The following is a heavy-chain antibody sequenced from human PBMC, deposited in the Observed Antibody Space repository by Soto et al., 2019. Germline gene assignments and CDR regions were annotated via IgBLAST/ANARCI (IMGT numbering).Heavy chain of an antibody. CDR1: GGSISSHY. CDR2: IYYSGST. CDR3: ARMNIVGVLYYYMDA. V-gene: IGHV4-39*01. D-gene: IGHD3-3*02. J-gene: IGHJ6*03. Sequence: PSETLSLTCTVSGGSISSHYWGWIRQPPGKGLEWIANIYYSGSTYYNPYIRSRVTISLDTSKNQVSLKLGSVTAADTSVYYCARMNIVGVLYYYMDAWGKGTTVTVSS.